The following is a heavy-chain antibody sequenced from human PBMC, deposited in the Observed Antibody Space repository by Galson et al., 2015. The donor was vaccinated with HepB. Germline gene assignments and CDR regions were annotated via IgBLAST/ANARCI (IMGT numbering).Heavy chain of an antibody. CDR3: TTEIAGPFGY. Sequence: SLRLSCAASGITFNKAWMSWVRQAPGKGLEWVGRIKSEPDGGTTDYAAPVKGRFTISRDDSKYTLYLQMNSLKTEDTAVYYCTTEIAGPFGYWGQGTLVTGSS. V-gene: IGHV3-15*01. J-gene: IGHJ4*02. CDR2: IKSEPDGGTT. D-gene: IGHD6-13*01. CDR1: GITFNKAW.